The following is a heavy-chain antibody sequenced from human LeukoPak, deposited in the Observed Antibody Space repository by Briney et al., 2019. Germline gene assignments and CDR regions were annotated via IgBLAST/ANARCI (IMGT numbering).Heavy chain of an antibody. CDR1: GLTLSSYE. CDR2: ISSSGSTI. J-gene: IGHJ3*02. D-gene: IGHD3-10*01. V-gene: IGHV3-48*03. CDR3: AREGALWFGESRAFDI. Sequence: GGSLRLSCAASGLTLSSYEMNWVRQAPGKGLEWVSYISSSGSTIYYADSVKGRFTISRDNAKNSLYLQMNSLRAEDTAVYYCAREGALWFGESRAFDIWGQGTMVTVSS.